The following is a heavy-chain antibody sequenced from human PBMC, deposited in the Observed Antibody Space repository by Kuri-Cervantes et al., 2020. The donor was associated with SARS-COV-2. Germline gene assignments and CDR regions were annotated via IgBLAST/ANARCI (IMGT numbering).Heavy chain of an antibody. CDR3: AKPSVAREYRWSDP. J-gene: IGHJ5*02. V-gene: IGHV3-15*01. D-gene: IGHD6-19*01. CDR2: IKSKTDGGST. CDR1: GFTFSNAW. Sequence: GESLKISCAASGFTFSNAWMSWVRQAPGKGLEWVGRIKSKTDGGSTDYAAPVKGRFTISRDNSKHTLYLQMNSLKTEDTAVCYCAKPSVAREYRWSDPWGQGTLVTVSS.